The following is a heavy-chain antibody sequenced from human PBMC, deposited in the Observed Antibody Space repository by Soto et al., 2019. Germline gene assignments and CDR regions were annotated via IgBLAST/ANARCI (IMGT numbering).Heavy chain of an antibody. CDR2: IKSKIDGGTS. CDR3: ATLGHCSNGVCSYYYYGMDV. CDR1: GFTFSHAW. Sequence: EVQLVESGGGLVKPGGSLRLSCGASGFTFSHAWMNWVRQAPGKGLEWVGRIKSKIDGGTSDYAAPVKGRFSISRDDSKATLFLKMNSLKTEDTAVYFCATLGHCSNGVCSYYYYGMDVWGLGTTVTVSS. J-gene: IGHJ6*02. D-gene: IGHD2-8*01. V-gene: IGHV3-15*07.